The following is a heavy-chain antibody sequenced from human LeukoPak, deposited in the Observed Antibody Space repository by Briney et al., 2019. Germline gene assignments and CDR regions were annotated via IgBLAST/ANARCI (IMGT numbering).Heavy chain of an antibody. J-gene: IGHJ5*02. Sequence: PSETLSLTCTVSGGSISSYYWSWLRHPAGKELEWIGRIYSSGITNYNPSLKSRVTMSVDTSKNQFPLKLRSVTSADTAVYYCARDRDWKYWFDPWGQGTLVTVSS. CDR2: IYSSGIT. V-gene: IGHV4-4*07. D-gene: IGHD1-1*01. CDR1: GGSISSYY. CDR3: ARDRDWKYWFDP.